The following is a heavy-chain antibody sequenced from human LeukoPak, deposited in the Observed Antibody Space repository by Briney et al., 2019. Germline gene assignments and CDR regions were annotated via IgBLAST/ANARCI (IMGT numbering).Heavy chain of an antibody. CDR2: INHSGST. D-gene: IGHD3-22*01. V-gene: IGHV4-34*01. CDR3: ARGAYYYDSSGYYKRYYYYYGMDV. J-gene: IGHJ6*02. Sequence: SETLSLTCAVYGGSFSGYYWSWIRQPPGKGLEWIGEINHSGSTNYNPSLKSRVTISVDTSKNQFSLKLSSVTAADTAVYYCARGAYYYDSSGYYKRYYYYYGMDVWGQGTTVTVSS. CDR1: GGSFSGYY.